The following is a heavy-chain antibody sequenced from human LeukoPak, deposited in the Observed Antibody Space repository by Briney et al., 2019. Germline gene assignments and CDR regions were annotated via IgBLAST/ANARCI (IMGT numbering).Heavy chain of an antibody. J-gene: IGHJ4*02. CDR1: GGSISSSSYY. V-gene: IGHV4-39*07. CDR2: IYYSGST. CDR3: ARGIYDSSGYRRGY. D-gene: IGHD3-22*01. Sequence: SETLSLTCTVSGGSISSSSYYWGWIRQPPGKELEWIGSIYYSGSTYYNPSLKSRVTISVDTSKNQFSLKLSSVTAADTAVYYCARGIYDSSGYRRGYWGQGTLVTVSS.